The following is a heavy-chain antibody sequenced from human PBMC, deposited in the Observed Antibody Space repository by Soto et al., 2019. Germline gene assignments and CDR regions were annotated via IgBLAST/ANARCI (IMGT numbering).Heavy chain of an antibody. V-gene: IGHV4-39*07. D-gene: IGHD6-13*01. CDR3: ERGIAADDFGY. CDR2: IYYSGST. Sequence: PSETLSLTCTVSGGSISSSSYYWGWIRQPPGKGLEWIGSIYYSGSTYYNPSLKSRVTISVDTSKNQFSLKLSSVTAADTAVYYCERGIAADDFGYWGQGNLVTVSS. CDR1: GGSISSSSYY. J-gene: IGHJ4*02.